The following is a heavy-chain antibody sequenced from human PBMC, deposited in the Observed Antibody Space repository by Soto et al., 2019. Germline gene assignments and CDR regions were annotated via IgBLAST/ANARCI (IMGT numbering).Heavy chain of an antibody. J-gene: IGHJ6*02. D-gene: IGHD3-3*01. V-gene: IGHV5-51*01. CDR2: IYPGDSDT. CDR3: ARQASTIFGVVKDYYYYYGMDV. CDR1: GYSFTSYW. Sequence: GESLKVSCKGSGYSFTSYWIGWVRQMPGKGLEWMGIIYPGDSDTRYRPSFQGQVTISADKSISTAYLQLSSLKASDTAMYYCARQASTIFGVVKDYYYYYGMDVWGQGTTVTVFS.